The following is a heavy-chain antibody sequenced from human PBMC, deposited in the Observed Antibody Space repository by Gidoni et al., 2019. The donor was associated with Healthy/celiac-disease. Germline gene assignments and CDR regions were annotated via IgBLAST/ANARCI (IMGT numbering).Heavy chain of an antibody. CDR3: ARVDIQYYYYGMDV. V-gene: IGHV3-48*02. Sequence: EVQLVESRGGLVQPGGSLRLSCAASGFTFSSYSMNWVRQAPGKGLEWVSYISSSSSTIYYADSVKGRFTISRDNAKNSLYLQMNSLRDEDTAVYYCARVDIQYYYYGMDVWGQGTTVTVSS. J-gene: IGHJ6*02. CDR2: ISSSSSTI. CDR1: GFTFSSYS. D-gene: IGHD2-15*01.